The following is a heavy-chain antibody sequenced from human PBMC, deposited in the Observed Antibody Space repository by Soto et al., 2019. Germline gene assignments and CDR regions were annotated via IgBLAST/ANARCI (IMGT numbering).Heavy chain of an antibody. CDR2: VSGGSGAT. CDR1: GFSYSTYG. V-gene: IGHV3-23*01. CDR3: AKSPPFYDSSGYYYGRPFDY. D-gene: IGHD3-22*01. Sequence: PGGSLRLSCPVSGFSYSTYGVTWVRQAPGKGLEWVCGVSGGSGATHYGDSVRGRFTISRDNSKNTLYLQMNSLRAEDTAVYYCAKSPPFYDSSGYYYGRPFDYWGQGTLVTVSS. J-gene: IGHJ4*02.